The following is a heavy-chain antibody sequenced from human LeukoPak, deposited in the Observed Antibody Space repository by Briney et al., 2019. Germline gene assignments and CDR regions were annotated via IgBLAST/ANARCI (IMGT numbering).Heavy chain of an antibody. CDR3: ARGDFGPDAFEI. Sequence: GGSLRLSCAASGFTVSSNYMSWVRQAPGKGLGWVSVIYSGGSTYYADSVTGRFTISRDYSKNTLYLQMNSLRAEDTAVYYCARGDFGPDAFEIWGQGTMVTVSS. CDR1: GFTVSSNY. J-gene: IGHJ3*02. CDR2: IYSGGST. V-gene: IGHV3-53*01. D-gene: IGHD3-16*01.